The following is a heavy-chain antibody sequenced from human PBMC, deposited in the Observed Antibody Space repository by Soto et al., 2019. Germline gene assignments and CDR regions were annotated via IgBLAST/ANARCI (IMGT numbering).Heavy chain of an antibody. Sequence: QVQLQESGPGLVKPSETLSLTCTVSGVSITSYYWSWIRQPAGKGLEWIGRFYSSGSTNYNPSLKSRLTRSVDTSEDQFSLQLSFVPAADTAVYYCACLYNWKGWSDYWGQGNLVTVSS. V-gene: IGHV4-4*07. CDR2: FYSSGST. J-gene: IGHJ4*02. CDR3: ACLYNWKGWSDY. CDR1: GVSITSYY. D-gene: IGHD1-20*01.